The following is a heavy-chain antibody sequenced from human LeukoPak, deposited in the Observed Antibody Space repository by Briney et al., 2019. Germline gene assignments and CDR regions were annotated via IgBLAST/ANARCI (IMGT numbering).Heavy chain of an antibody. V-gene: IGHV4-39*07. Sequence: SETLSLTCTVSGGSISSSSYYWGWIRQPPGKGLEWIGSIYYSGSTYYNPSLKSRVTILVDTSKNQFSLKLSSVTAADTAVYYCAKYIRDSGTYYLHYWGQGTLVTVSS. CDR3: AKYIRDSGTYYLHY. J-gene: IGHJ4*02. CDR1: GGSISSSSYY. D-gene: IGHD3-10*02. CDR2: IYYSGST.